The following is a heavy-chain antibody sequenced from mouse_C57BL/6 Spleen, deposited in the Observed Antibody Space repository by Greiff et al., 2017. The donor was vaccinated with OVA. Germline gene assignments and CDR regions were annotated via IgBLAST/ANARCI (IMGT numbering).Heavy chain of an antibody. Sequence: EVQLQQSGPVLVKPGASVKMSCKASGYTFTDYYMNWVKQSHGKSLEWIGGINPYNGGTSYNQKFKGKATLTVDKSSSTAYMELNSLTSEDSAVYYCERYYYGSSFDDWGQGTTLTVS. V-gene: IGHV1-19*01. D-gene: IGHD1-1*01. CDR2: INPYNGGT. CDR3: ERYYYGSSFDD. CDR1: GYTFTDYY. J-gene: IGHJ2*01.